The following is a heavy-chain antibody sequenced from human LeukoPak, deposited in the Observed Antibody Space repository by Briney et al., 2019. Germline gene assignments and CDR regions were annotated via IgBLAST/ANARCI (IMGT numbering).Heavy chain of an antibody. D-gene: IGHD6-19*01. J-gene: IGHJ5*02. V-gene: IGHV4-59*12. CDR2: IYYSGST. CDR1: GGSISSYY. Sequence: PSETLSPTCTVSGGSISSYYWSWIRQPPGKGLEWIGYIYYSGSTNYNPSLKSRVTISVDTSKNQFSLKLSSVTAADTAVYYCARDRYSSGWYEDWFDPWGQGTLVTVSS. CDR3: ARDRYSSGWYEDWFDP.